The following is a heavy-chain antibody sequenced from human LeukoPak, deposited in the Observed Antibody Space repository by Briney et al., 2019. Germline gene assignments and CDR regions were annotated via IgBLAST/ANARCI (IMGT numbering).Heavy chain of an antibody. CDR3: ARDPSVENWNYIFYRPNDAFDI. CDR1: GFTFSSYE. Sequence: KTGGSLRLSCAASGFTFSSYEMNWVRQAPGKGLEWVSYISSSGSTIYYADSVKGRFTISRDNVKNSLYLQMDSLRAEDTAVYYCARDPSVENWNYIFYRPNDAFDIWGQGTVVTVSS. D-gene: IGHD1-7*01. J-gene: IGHJ3*02. V-gene: IGHV3-48*03. CDR2: ISSSGSTI.